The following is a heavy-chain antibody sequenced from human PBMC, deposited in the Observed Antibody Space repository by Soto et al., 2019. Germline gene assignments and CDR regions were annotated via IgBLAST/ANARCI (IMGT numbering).Heavy chain of an antibody. V-gene: IGHV3-30*18. D-gene: IGHD1-26*01. CDR1: GFTFSSYG. CDR2: ISYDGSNK. J-gene: IGHJ4*02. CDR3: AKDRSGSYETADY. Sequence: GGSLRLSCAASGFTFSSYGMHWVRQAPGKGLEWVAVISYDGSNKYYADSVKGRFTISRGNSKNTLYLQMNSLRAEDTAVYYCAKDRSGSYETADYWGQGTLVTVSS.